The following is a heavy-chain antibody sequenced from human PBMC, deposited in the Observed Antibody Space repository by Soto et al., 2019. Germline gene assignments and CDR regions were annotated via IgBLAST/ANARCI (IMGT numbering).Heavy chain of an antibody. CDR3: ARRYCTNGVCSDDYYYGMDV. V-gene: IGHV1-69*12. D-gene: IGHD2-8*01. CDR2: IIPIFGTA. J-gene: IGHJ6*02. Sequence: QVQLVQSGAEVKKPGSSVKVSCKASGGTFSSYAISWVRQAPGQGLEWMGGIIPIFGTANYAQKFQGRVTITADESTSTAYMELSSLRSEETAVYYCARRYCTNGVCSDDYYYGMDVWGQGTTVTVSS. CDR1: GGTFSSYA.